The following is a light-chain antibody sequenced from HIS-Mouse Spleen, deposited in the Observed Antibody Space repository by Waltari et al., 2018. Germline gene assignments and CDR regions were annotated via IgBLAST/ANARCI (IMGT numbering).Light chain of an antibody. J-gene: IGLJ3*02. V-gene: IGLV2-23*01. CDR1: SRDVGSYNL. CDR2: EGS. Sequence: QSALTQPASVSGSPGQSLTISCTGTSRDVGSYNLVSWYQPHPGKAPKLMIYEGSKRPLGVSNRLSGSKSGNTASLTISGLQAEDEADYYCCSYAGSSTLVFGGGTELTVL. CDR3: CSYAGSSTLV.